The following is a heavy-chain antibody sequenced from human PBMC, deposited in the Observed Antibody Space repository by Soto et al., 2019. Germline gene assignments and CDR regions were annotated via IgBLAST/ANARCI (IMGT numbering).Heavy chain of an antibody. CDR3: ARGRVSVHGRGMDI. J-gene: IGHJ6*02. CDR2: INHSGST. Sequence: QVQLQQWGAGLLKPSETLSLICAVYGGSFSGYYWSWIRQPPGKGLEWIGEINHSGSTNYNPSLKSRVTISVDTSKNQFSLKLSSVTAADTAVYYCARGRVSVHGRGMDIWGQGTTVTVSS. D-gene: IGHD6-6*01. V-gene: IGHV4-34*01. CDR1: GGSFSGYY.